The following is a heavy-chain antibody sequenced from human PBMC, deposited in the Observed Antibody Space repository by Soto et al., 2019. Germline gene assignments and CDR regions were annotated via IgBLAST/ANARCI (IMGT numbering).Heavy chain of an antibody. CDR2: ISYDGSNK. Sequence: LRLSCAASGFTFSSYAMHWVRQAPGKGLEWVAVISYDGSNKYYADSVKGRFTISRDNSKNTLYLQMNSLRAEDTAVYYCAKLLYYFDYWGQGTLVTVSS. CDR1: GFTFSSYA. V-gene: IGHV3-30-3*02. J-gene: IGHJ4*02. CDR3: AKLLYYFDY.